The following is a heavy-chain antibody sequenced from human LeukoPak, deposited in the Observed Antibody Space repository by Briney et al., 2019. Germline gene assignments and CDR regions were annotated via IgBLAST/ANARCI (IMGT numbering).Heavy chain of an antibody. CDR3: AKGGYGSGSYPFDY. D-gene: IGHD3-10*01. J-gene: IGHJ4*02. V-gene: IGHV3-23*01. Sequence: GGSLRLSCAASGFTFSSYAMSWVHQAPGKGLEWVSAISGSGGSTYYADSVKGRFTISRDNSKNTLYLQMNSLRAEDTAVYYCAKGGYGSGSYPFDYWGQGTLVTVSS. CDR1: GFTFSSYA. CDR2: ISGSGGST.